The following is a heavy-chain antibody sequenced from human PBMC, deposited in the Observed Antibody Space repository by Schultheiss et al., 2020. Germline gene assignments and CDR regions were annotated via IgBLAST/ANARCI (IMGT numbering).Heavy chain of an antibody. D-gene: IGHD3-16*01. CDR3: ARDRSVTFGGANYGMDV. Sequence: GGSLRLSCAASGFTFSSYAMSWVRQAPGKGLEWVSAISGSGGSTYYADSVKGRFTISRDNSKNTLYLQMNSLRAEDTAVYYCARDRSVTFGGANYGMDVWGQGTTVTVSS. CDR2: ISGSGGST. V-gene: IGHV3-23*01. CDR1: GFTFSSYA. J-gene: IGHJ6*02.